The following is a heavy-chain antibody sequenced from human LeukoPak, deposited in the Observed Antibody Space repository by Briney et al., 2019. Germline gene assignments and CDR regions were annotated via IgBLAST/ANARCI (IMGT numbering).Heavy chain of an antibody. CDR3: ATLVNYWSFAY. CDR1: GFTFSSYE. Sequence: HPGGSLRLSCAASGFTFSSYEMNWVRQAPGKGLEWVSYISSSGSTIYYAASVKGRFTISRDNAKNSLYLEMNSLRAEDTAVYYCATLVNYWSFAYWGQGTLVTVSS. D-gene: IGHD1-1*01. CDR2: ISSSGSTI. V-gene: IGHV3-48*03. J-gene: IGHJ4*02.